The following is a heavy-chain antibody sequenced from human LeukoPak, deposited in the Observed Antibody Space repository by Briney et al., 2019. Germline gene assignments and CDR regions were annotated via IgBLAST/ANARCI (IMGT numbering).Heavy chain of an antibody. D-gene: IGHD6-6*01. CDR3: ARHGYSSSSAGYYYMDV. V-gene: IGHV5-51*01. CDR2: IYPGDSDT. Sequence: GESLKISCKGPGYSFTSYWIGWVRQMPGKGLEWMGIIYPGDSDTRYSPSFQGQVTISADKSISTAYLQWSSLKASDTAMYYCARHGYSSSSAGYYYMDVWGKGTTVTVSS. CDR1: GYSFTSYW. J-gene: IGHJ6*03.